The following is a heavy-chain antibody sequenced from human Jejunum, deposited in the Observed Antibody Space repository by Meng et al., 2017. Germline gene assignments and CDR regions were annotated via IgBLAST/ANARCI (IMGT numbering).Heavy chain of an antibody. D-gene: IGHD3-10*01. CDR1: GFTADDYG. V-gene: IGHV3-20*04. CDR2: IKWNGNT. CDR3: AKDQGFGYGSHYYYYAMDV. J-gene: IGHJ6*02. Sequence: GGSLRLSCAASGFTADDYGMSWVRQVPGKGLEWVSGIKWNGNTGYADSVKGRFTISRDNAENSLYLQMNSLRPEDTALYYCAKDQGFGYGSHYYYYAMDVWGQGTTVTVSS.